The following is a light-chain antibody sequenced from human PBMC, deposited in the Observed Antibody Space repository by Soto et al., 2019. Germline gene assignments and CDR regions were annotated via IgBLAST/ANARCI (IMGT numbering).Light chain of an antibody. CDR3: ASHTTSATRV. CDR2: EVS. J-gene: IGLJ1*01. Sequence: QSALTQPASVSGSPGQSIAISCTGTSGDVGAYDYVSWYQHHPDKAPKLMIYEVSNRPSGVSDRFSGSKSVYTATLTISGLQAEDEADYYCASHTTSATRVFGTGTKLTVL. CDR1: SGDVGAYDY. V-gene: IGLV2-14*01.